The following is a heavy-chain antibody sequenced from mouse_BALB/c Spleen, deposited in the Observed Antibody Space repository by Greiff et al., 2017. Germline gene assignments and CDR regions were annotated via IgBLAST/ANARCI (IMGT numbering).Heavy chain of an antibody. Sequence: DVMLVESGGGLVKPGGSLKLSCAASGFTFSSYAMSWVRQTPEKRLEWVASISSGGSTYYPNSVKGRFTISRDNARNILDLRMSSLRSADTSMYYCAREYYGYVRFAYWGQGTPVTVSA. CDR3: AREYYGYVRFAY. J-gene: IGHJ3*01. CDR1: GFTFSSYA. V-gene: IGHV5-6-5*01. D-gene: IGHD1-2*01. CDR2: ISSGGST.